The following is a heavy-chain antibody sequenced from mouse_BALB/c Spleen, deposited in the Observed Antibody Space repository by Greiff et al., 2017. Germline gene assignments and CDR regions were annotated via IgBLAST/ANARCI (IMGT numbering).Heavy chain of an antibody. V-gene: IGHV5-6-5*01. D-gene: IGHD2-1*01. CDR1: GFTFSSYA. J-gene: IGHJ2*01. CDR3: ARGIYYGNYPYFDY. Sequence: EVQLVESGGGLVKPGGSLKLSCAASGFTFSSYAMSWVRQTPEKRLEWVASISSGGSTYYPDSVKGRFTISRDNARNILYLQMSSLRSEDTAMYYCARGIYYGNYPYFDYWGQGTTLTVSS. CDR2: ISSGGST.